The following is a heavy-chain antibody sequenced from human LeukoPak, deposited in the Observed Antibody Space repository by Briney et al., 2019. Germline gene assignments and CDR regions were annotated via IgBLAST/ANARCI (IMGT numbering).Heavy chain of an antibody. Sequence: GGSLRLSCVASGFTFNKYGIHWVRQAPGKGLEWVAVIWNDGSNEYYADSVKGRLAISRDNDKSTVNLQMKSLRAEDTAVYYCARDGSGLAVRGWFDFWGQGTLVTVSS. D-gene: IGHD3-10*01. J-gene: IGHJ5*01. CDR3: ARDGSGLAVRGWFDF. V-gene: IGHV3-33*01. CDR2: IWNDGSNE. CDR1: GFTFNKYG.